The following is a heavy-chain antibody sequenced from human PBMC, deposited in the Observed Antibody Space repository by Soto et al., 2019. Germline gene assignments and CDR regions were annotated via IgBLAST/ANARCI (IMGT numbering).Heavy chain of an antibody. CDR2: IIPIFGTA. D-gene: IGHD3-3*01. Sequence: GASVKVSCKASGGTFSSYAISWVRQAPGQGLEWMGGIIPIFGTANYAQKFQGRVTITADESTSTAYMELSSLRSEDTAVYYCARTVTIFGVVTVYYGMDVWGQGTTVTVSS. J-gene: IGHJ6*02. V-gene: IGHV1-69*13. CDR1: GGTFSSYA. CDR3: ARTVTIFGVVTVYYGMDV.